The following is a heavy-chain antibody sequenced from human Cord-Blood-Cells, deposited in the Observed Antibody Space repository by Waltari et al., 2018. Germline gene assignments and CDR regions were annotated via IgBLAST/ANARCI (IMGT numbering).Heavy chain of an antibody. CDR2: IYYSGST. CDR3: ASIAVAGLLFDY. D-gene: IGHD6-19*01. Sequence: QLQLQESGPGLVKPSETLSLTCTVSGGSISSSSYYWGWIRQPPEKGLEWIGSIYYSGSTYYNPSLKSRVTISVDTSKNQFSLKLSSVTAADTAVYYCASIAVAGLLFDYWGQGTLVTVSS. V-gene: IGHV4-39*01. CDR1: GGSISSSSYY. J-gene: IGHJ4*02.